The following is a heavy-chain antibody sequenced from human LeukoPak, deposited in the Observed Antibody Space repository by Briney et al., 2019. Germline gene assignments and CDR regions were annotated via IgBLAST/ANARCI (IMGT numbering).Heavy chain of an antibody. CDR1: GSTFGDYA. Sequence: GGSLGLSCTASGSTFGDYAMSWVRQAPGKGLEWVGFIRSKAYGGTTEYAASVKGRFTISRDDSKSIAYLQMNSLKTEDTAVYYCTRVPLYGSGSSFDYWGQGTLVTVSS. D-gene: IGHD3-10*01. J-gene: IGHJ4*02. CDR3: TRVPLYGSGSSFDY. CDR2: IRSKAYGGTT. V-gene: IGHV3-49*04.